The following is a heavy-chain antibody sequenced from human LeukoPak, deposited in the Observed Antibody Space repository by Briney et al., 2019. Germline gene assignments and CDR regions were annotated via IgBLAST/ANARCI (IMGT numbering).Heavy chain of an antibody. J-gene: IGHJ4*02. Sequence: GGSLRLSCAASGFTFTKYWMTWVRQAPGKGLEWVANIKQDGGEKFYVDSVKGRFTISRDNAKNSLDLQINSLGAEDTAVYYCARGLDCRSTSCYLDNWGQGTLVTVSS. V-gene: IGHV3-7*01. CDR3: ARGLDCRSTSCYLDN. CDR1: GFTFTKYW. CDR2: IKQDGGEK. D-gene: IGHD2-2*01.